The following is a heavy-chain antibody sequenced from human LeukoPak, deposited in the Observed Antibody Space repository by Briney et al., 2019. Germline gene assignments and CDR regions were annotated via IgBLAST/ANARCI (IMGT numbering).Heavy chain of an antibody. D-gene: IGHD3-3*01. CDR2: IYYSGST. Sequence: SETLSLTCTVSGGSISSSSYYWGWIRQPPGKGLEWIGSIYYSGSTYYNPSLKSRVTISVDTSKNQFSLKLSSVTAADTAVYYCAKDVLVWSGRYYYGMDVWGQGTTVTVSS. CDR1: GGSISSSSYY. J-gene: IGHJ6*02. V-gene: IGHV4-39*02. CDR3: AKDVLVWSGRYYYGMDV.